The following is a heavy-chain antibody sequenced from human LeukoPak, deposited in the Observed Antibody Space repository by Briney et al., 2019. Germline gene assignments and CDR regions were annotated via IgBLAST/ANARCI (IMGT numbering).Heavy chain of an antibody. CDR3: VRNRGWLQFDN. D-gene: IGHD5-24*01. CDR2: IKYDGIDK. CDR1: GFTFRTYG. V-gene: IGHV3-7*01. J-gene: IGHJ4*02. Sequence: HAGGSLRLSCAASGFTFRTYGMSWVRQAPGKGLEWVAMIKYDGIDKQYLDSVKGRFTISRDNAKNSLYLDMNSLRAEDTAMYYCVRNRGWLQFDNWGQGTLVTVSS.